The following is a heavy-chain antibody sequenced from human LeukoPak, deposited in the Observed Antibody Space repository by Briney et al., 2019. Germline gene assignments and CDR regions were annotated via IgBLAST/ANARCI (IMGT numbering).Heavy chain of an antibody. CDR2: IYHSGST. V-gene: IGHV4-38-2*01. J-gene: IGHJ4*02. CDR3: ARLGDILLERHYDY. CDR1: GYSISSGYY. D-gene: IGHD1-1*01. Sequence: PSETLSLTCAVSGYSISSGYYWGWIRQPPGKGLEWIGSIYHSGSTYYNPSLKSRVTISVDTSKSQFSLKLSSVTAADTAVYYCARLGDILLERHYDYWGQGTLVTVSP.